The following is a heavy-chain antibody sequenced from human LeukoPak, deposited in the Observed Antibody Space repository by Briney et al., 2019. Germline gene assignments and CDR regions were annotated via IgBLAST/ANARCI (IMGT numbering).Heavy chain of an antibody. CDR3: AKADSSDWYNLDS. V-gene: IGHV3-30*18. Sequence: PGGSLRLSCAASRFIFSNYGMHWVRQAPGKGLEWVAVISYGGNYKFYADSVKGRFTISRDTSKNTLYLQMNGLRTEDTAMYYCAKADSSDWYNLDSWGQGTLVTVST. D-gene: IGHD6-19*01. J-gene: IGHJ4*02. CDR2: ISYGGNYK. CDR1: RFIFSNYG.